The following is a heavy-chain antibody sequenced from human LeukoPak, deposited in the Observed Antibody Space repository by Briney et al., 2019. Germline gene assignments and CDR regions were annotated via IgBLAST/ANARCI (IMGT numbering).Heavy chain of an antibody. J-gene: IGHJ3*02. CDR3: ARGGVVYPDSFDI. V-gene: IGHV3-66*01. CDR1: GFTFSNYA. CDR2: IFSGGGT. D-gene: IGHD2-15*01. Sequence: GGSLRLSCAVSGFTFSNYAMSWVRQAPGKGLEWVSLIFSGGGTYYADSVKGRFTISRDNSKNTLFLQMNSLRAEDTAVYYCARGGVVYPDSFDIWGRGTMVTVSS.